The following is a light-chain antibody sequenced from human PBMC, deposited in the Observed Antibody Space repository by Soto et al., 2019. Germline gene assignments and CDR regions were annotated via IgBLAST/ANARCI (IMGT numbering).Light chain of an antibody. CDR2: AAS. V-gene: IGKV1-8*01. CDR1: QGISSY. CDR3: QQYYSYPFT. Sequence: AIRMTQSPSSLSASTGDRVTITCGASQGISSYLAWYQQKPGKAPKLLIYAASTLQSGVPSRFSGSGSGTDFTLTISCLQSEDFAAYYCQQYYSYPFTFGPGTKVDIK. J-gene: IGKJ3*01.